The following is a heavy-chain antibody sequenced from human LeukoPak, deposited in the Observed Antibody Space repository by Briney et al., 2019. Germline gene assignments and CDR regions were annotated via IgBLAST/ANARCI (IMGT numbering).Heavy chain of an antibody. CDR3: ARVAYGRGCDS. D-gene: IGHD6-19*01. Sequence: GSLRLSCAASGFTLSSFSMHWVRPAPGKGLEFVSAISSNGDSTYYANSVKGRFTISRDISKNTLYLQMGSLRPEDMAVYYCARVAYGRGCDSWGQGTLVTVSS. J-gene: IGHJ4*02. CDR1: GFTLSSFS. CDR2: ISSNGDST. V-gene: IGHV3-64*01.